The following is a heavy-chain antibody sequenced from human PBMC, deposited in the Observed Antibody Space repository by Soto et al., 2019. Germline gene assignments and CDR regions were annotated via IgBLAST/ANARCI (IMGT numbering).Heavy chain of an antibody. V-gene: IGHV3-9*01. CDR2: LSWSSASI. CDR3: VRDTGVWSSNIFDS. Sequence: DVQLLESGGGLVKPGGSLRLSCAASGFSFENFAMHWVRQVPGKGLEWVSGLSWSSASIGYAASVKGRFTISRDNAENRRLLHLSSLRPDAAAFSFCVRDTGVWSSNIFDSWGQGTLVTVSP. J-gene: IGHJ4*02. D-gene: IGHD4-4*01. CDR1: GFSFENFA.